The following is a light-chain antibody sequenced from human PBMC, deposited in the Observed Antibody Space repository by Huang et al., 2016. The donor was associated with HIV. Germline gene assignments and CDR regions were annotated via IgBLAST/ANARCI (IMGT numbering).Light chain of an antibody. CDR2: GAS. Sequence: EIVMTQSPATLSVSPGERATLSCRASQNINSNLVWYQQKPGQAPRLLIYGASTRATGVPARVRGGGSGTEFTLTISSLQSEDFAVYYCQQYNDWPPLLTFGGGTKVEN. CDR1: QNINSN. V-gene: IGKV3-15*01. CDR3: QQYNDWPPLLT. J-gene: IGKJ4*01.